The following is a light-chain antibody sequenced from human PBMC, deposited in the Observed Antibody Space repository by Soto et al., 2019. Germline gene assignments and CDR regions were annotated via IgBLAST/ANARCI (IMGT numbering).Light chain of an antibody. V-gene: IGLV4-69*01. CDR1: SGHSSYA. CDR3: QTWGTGIQV. Sequence: MLTQSPSASASLGASVKLTCTLSSGHSSYAIAWHQQQPEKAPRYLMKLNSDGSHTKGDGIPDRFSGSSSGAERYLTISSLQSEDEADYYCQTWGTGIQVFGGGTKLTVL. J-gene: IGLJ2*01. CDR2: LNSDGSH.